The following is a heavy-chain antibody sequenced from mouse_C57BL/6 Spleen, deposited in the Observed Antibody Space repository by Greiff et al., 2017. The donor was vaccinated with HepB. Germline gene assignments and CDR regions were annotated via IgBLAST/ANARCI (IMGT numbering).Heavy chain of an antibody. CDR1: GFTFTDYY. CDR2: IRNKANGYTT. J-gene: IGHJ3*01. CDR3: ARFATGTSVFAY. V-gene: IGHV7-3*01. D-gene: IGHD4-1*02. Sequence: EVKLMESGGGLVQPGGSLSLSCAASGFTFTDYYMSWVRQPPGKALEWLGFIRNKANGYTTEYSASVKGLFTISRDNSQSILYLQMNALRAEDSDTYYCARFATGTSVFAYWGQGTLVTVSA.